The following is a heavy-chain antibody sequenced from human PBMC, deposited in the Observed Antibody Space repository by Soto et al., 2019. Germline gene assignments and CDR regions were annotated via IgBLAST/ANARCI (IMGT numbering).Heavy chain of an antibody. Sequence: QVQLVESGGGVVQPGRSLRLSCAASEFTFSTYGMHWVRQTPDKGLEWVAVISYDGSKKYYADSVKGRFTISRDNPKNTLYLQMNSLRAEDMAVYYCAKEYYHFWSGYYTLDYWGQGTLVTVSS. V-gene: IGHV3-30*18. D-gene: IGHD3-3*01. CDR1: EFTFSTYG. J-gene: IGHJ4*02. CDR3: AKEYYHFWSGYYTLDY. CDR2: ISYDGSKK.